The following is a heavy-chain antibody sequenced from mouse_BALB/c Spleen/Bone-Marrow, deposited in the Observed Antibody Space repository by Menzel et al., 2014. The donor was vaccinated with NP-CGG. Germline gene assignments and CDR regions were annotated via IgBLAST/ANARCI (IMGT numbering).Heavy chain of an antibody. D-gene: IGHD2-4*01. Sequence: LVKTGASVKISCKASGYSFTGYYMHWAKQSHGKSLEWIGYISCYNGATSYNQKFKGKATFTVDTSSSTAYMQFNSLTSEGSAVYYCAREGKLRYYAMDYWGQGTSVTVSS. J-gene: IGHJ4*01. CDR1: GYSFTGYY. CDR2: ISCYNGAT. V-gene: IGHV1S34*01. CDR3: AREGKLRYYAMDY.